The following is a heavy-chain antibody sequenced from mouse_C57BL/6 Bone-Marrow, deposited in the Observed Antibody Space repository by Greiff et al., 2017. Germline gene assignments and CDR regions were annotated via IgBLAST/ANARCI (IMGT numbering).Heavy chain of an antibody. J-gene: IGHJ4*01. CDR2: LFPSSGNT. V-gene: IGHV1-81*01. CDR1: GYTFTSYG. Sequence: QVQLQQSGAELARPGASVTLSCKASGYTFTSYGISWVKQRTGQGLEWIGELFPSSGNTYYNEKFKGKATLTANKSSSTADMELRSLTSEDSAVYVCVGRYYAMDYWGQGTSVTGSS. CDR3: VGRYYAMDY.